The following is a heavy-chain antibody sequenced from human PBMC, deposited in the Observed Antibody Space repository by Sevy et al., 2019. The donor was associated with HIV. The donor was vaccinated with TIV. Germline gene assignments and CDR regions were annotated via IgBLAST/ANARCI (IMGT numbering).Heavy chain of an antibody. CDR3: AKFGDYYDSGGYYWYFDF. CDR2: ISGGDDST. CDR1: GFIFSDYA. V-gene: IGHV3-23*01. J-gene: IGHJ2*01. Sequence: GGSLRLSCAASGFIFSDYAMSWVRQAPGKGLEWVSSISGGDDSTYYADSVKGRFTVSRDNSKNTLYLQMNTLRAEDKAVYYCAKFGDYYDSGGYYWYFDFWGRGTLVTVSS. D-gene: IGHD3-22*01.